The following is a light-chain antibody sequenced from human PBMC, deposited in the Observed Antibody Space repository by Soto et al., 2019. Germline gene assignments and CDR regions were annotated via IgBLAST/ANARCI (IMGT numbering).Light chain of an antibody. V-gene: IGKV1-39*01. CDR1: QSITNH. J-gene: IGKJ5*01. CDR3: LQAATFPIN. Sequence: DIQMTQSPDSLSASVGDRVTIACRPSQSITNHLNWYQQKSGRAPRLLIFGASNLQTGVPPRFAGNGSGTSFTLTINSLQHADFENSSCLQAATFPINFGEGTRLEIK. CDR2: GAS.